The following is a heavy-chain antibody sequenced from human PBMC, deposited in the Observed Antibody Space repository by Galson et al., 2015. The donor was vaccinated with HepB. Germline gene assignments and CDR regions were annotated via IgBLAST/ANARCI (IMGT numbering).Heavy chain of an antibody. CDR3: ARDFGMSGIANWFDP. Sequence: SLRLSCAASGFTFSTYAMHWVRQAPGKELEWVAVISYDGSNKFYTDSVKGRFTISRDNSKNTLYLLMNSLRAEDTAMYYCARDFGMSGIANWFDPWGQGTLVTVSS. CDR2: ISYDGSNK. CDR1: GFTFSTYA. D-gene: IGHD3-10*01. V-gene: IGHV3-30-3*01. J-gene: IGHJ5*02.